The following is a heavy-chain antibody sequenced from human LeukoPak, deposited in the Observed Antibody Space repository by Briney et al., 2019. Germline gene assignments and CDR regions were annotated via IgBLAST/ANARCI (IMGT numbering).Heavy chain of an antibody. Sequence: ASVKVSCKASGYTFTSFDINWVRQATGQGLEGMGWMNPNNGNTGFVQKFQGRVTMTRNTSISTAYMELSSLRSDDTAVYYCARARITMMAFDVWGQGTVVTVSS. CDR3: ARARITMMAFDV. D-gene: IGHD3-22*01. CDR1: GYTFTSFD. J-gene: IGHJ3*01. CDR2: MNPNNGNT. V-gene: IGHV1-8*01.